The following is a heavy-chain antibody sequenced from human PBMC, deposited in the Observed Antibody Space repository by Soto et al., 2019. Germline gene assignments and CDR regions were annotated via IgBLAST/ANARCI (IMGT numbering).Heavy chain of an antibody. D-gene: IGHD3-16*01. V-gene: IGHV3-23*01. CDR3: VKGGWLDF. CDR1: GFTFNTFE. Sequence: EVQLLESGGGLVQPGGSLRLSCAASGFTFNTFEMSWVRQAPGRGLEWVSFISDDSSRTYYADAVKGRFTLSRGNSKYTMYLQMNSLTAEDPAVYACVKGGWLDFWGQGTLVTVSS. CDR2: ISDDSSRT. J-gene: IGHJ5*01.